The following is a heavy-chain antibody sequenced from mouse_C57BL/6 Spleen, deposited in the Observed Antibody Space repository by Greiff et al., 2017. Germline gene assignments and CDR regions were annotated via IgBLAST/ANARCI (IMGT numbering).Heavy chain of an antibody. CDR3: ARRMIYSNYPYAMDY. Sequence: VTLVESGPGLVQPSQCLSITCTVSGFSLTSYGVHWVRQSPGKGLEWLGVIWSGGSTDYNAAFISRLSISKDNSKSQVFFKMNRLQADDTAIYYCARRMIYSNYPYAMDYWGQGTSVTVSS. CDR1: GFSLTSYG. CDR2: IWSGGST. D-gene: IGHD2-5*01. J-gene: IGHJ4*01. V-gene: IGHV2-2*01.